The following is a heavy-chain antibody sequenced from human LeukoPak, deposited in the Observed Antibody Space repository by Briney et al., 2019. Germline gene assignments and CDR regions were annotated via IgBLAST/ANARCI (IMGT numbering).Heavy chain of an antibody. CDR3: VRDNRFFDAFDI. CDR2: INWNGGST. D-gene: IGHD2/OR15-2a*01. Sequence: GGSLRLSCAASGFTFDDYGMSWVRQAPGKGLEWVSGINWNGGSTGYADSVKGRFTISRDNAKNSLYLQMNSLRAEDTALYYCVRDNRFFDAFDIWGQGTMVTVSS. CDR1: GFTFDDYG. J-gene: IGHJ3*02. V-gene: IGHV3-20*04.